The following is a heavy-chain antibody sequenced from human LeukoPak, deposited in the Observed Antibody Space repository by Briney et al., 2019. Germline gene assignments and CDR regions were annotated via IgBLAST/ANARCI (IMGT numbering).Heavy chain of an antibody. J-gene: IGHJ6*03. CDR1: GDSVNSGAYY. D-gene: IGHD6-19*01. V-gene: IGHV4-61*02. CDR3: ARAVAHYYYYYYMDV. Sequence: SETLSLTCTVSGDSVNSGAYYWSWLRQPAGKEPEWIGRIYPLETTNYNPSLKSRVTISVDTSKNQFSLNLSSVTAADTAVYYCARAVAHYYYYYYMDVWGKGTTVTISS. CDR2: IYPLETT.